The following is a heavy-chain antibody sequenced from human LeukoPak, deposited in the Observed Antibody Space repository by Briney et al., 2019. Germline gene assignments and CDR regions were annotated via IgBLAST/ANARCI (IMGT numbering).Heavy chain of an antibody. CDR1: GFIFSNYW. CDR3: AGGSRGYYYYMDV. D-gene: IGHD2/OR15-2a*01. Sequence: GGSLRLSCAASGFIFSNYWMSWVRQAPGKGLEWVANIKQDGSGKYYVDSVKGRFTISRDNAKNSLYLQMNSLRAEDTAVYYCAGGSRGYYYYMDVWGQGTLVTISS. J-gene: IGHJ6*03. V-gene: IGHV3-7*04. CDR2: IKQDGSGK.